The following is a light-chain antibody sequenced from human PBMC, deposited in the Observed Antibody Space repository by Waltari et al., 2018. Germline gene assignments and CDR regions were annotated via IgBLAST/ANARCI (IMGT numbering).Light chain of an antibody. V-gene: IGLV4-69*01. CDR1: SGHTSYA. J-gene: IGLJ3*02. CDR3: QTWDTGILV. Sequence: QLVLTQSPSASASLGASVKVTCTLSSGHTSYAIEWHQQQPEKGPRYLMKINSDGSHSKGDGIPDRFSGSSSGAERYLTISSLQSEDDADYYCQTWDTGILVFGGGTKLTVL. CDR2: INSDGSH.